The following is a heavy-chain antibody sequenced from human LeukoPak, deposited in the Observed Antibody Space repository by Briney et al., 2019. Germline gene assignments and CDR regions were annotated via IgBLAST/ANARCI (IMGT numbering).Heavy chain of an antibody. Sequence: ASVKVSCKASGYTLTGFHIHWVRQAPGQGLEWMGWINPNSGGTNYEQKFQGRVTMTRDTSISTAYMELSRLRSDDTAVYYCASRLLGIAAVGPPGPWGQGTLVTVSS. CDR2: INPNSGGT. CDR1: GYTLTGFH. V-gene: IGHV1-2*02. D-gene: IGHD6-13*01. CDR3: ASRLLGIAAVGPPGP. J-gene: IGHJ5*02.